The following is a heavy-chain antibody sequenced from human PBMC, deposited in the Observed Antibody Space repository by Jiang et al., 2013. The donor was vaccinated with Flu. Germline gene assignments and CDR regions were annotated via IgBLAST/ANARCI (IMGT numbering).Heavy chain of an antibody. J-gene: IGHJ6*03. D-gene: IGHD4-11*01. V-gene: IGHV5-10-1*01. CDR1: GYSFTSYW. Sequence: GAEVKKPGESLRISCKGSGYSFTSYWISWVRQMPGKGLEWMGRIDPSDSYTNYSPSFQGHVTISADKSISTAYLQWSSLKASDTAMYYCARLVTTVTKAWGRDYYMDVWGKGTTVTVSS. CDR2: IDPSDSYT. CDR3: ARLVTTVTKAWGRDYYMDV.